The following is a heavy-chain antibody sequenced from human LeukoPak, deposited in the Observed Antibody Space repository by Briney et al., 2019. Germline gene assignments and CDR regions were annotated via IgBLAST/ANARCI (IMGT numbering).Heavy chain of an antibody. CDR1: GFTFRIYS. J-gene: IGHJ4*02. CDR3: ARGDYVWGSYDY. V-gene: IGHV3-21*01. CDR2: ISSRRSYI. D-gene: IGHD3-16*01. Sequence: GGSLRLSCAASGFTFRIYSMNGVRQAPGKGVEWVSSISSRRSYIYYADSVKGRFTISRDNAKNSLYLQMNSLRAEDTAVYYCARGDYVWGSYDYWGQGTLVTVSS.